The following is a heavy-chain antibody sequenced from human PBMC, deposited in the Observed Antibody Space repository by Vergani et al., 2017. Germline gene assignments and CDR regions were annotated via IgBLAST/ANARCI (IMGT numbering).Heavy chain of an antibody. CDR1: GFTFSSYA. CDR2: ISSSSSYT. D-gene: IGHD3-10*01. CDR3: ARDGARPYYYGSGSPVDY. V-gene: IGHV3-48*04. Sequence: EVQLLESGGGLVQPGGSLRLSCAASGFTFSSYAMSWVRQAPGKGLEWVSYISSSSSYTNYADSVKGRFTISRDNAKNSLYLQMNSLRAEDTAVYYCARDGARPYYYGSGSPVDYWGQGTLVTVSS. J-gene: IGHJ4*02.